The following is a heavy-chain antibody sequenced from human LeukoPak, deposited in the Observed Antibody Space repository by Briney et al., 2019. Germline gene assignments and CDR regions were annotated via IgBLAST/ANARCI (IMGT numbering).Heavy chain of an antibody. CDR2: ISYSGSS. J-gene: IGHJ4*02. CDR1: GGSISSYY. V-gene: IGHV4-59*01. CDR3: ARGPNSKYFDN. Sequence: PSETLSLTCTVSGGSISSYYWSWIRQPPGKGLEWIGYISYSGSSNYNPSLKSRVTISVDTSKNQFSLKLSSVTAADTAVYYCARGPNSKYFDNWGQGTLSPSPQ.